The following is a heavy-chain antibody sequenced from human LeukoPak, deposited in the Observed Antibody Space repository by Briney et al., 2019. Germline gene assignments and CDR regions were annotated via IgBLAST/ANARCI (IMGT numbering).Heavy chain of an antibody. CDR2: INPSGGST. Sequence: GASVKVSCKASGYTFTSYYMHWVRQAPGQGLEWMGIINPSGGSTSYAQKFQGRVTMTRDTSTSTVYMELSSLRSEDTAVYYCARGLLEWLFIGPTGSQRPHNWFDHWGQGTLVTVSS. CDR3: ARGLLEWLFIGPTGSQRPHNWFDH. J-gene: IGHJ5*02. V-gene: IGHV1-46*01. CDR1: GYTFTSYY. D-gene: IGHD3-3*01.